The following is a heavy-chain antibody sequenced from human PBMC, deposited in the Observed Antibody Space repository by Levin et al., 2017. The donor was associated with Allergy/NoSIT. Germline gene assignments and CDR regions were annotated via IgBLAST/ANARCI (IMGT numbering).Heavy chain of an antibody. CDR1: GSTFSAYY. CDR2: ISPSSHDI. CDR3: ARTARQLDS. V-gene: IGHV3-11*06. Sequence: KTGGSLRLSCAASGSTFSAYYMTWIRQAPGKGLEYISYISPSSHDIIYADSVKGRFTVSRDNAENSLYLQMNSLRVEDTAVYYCARTARQLDSWGRGTLVTVSS. D-gene: IGHD5-24*01. J-gene: IGHJ4*02.